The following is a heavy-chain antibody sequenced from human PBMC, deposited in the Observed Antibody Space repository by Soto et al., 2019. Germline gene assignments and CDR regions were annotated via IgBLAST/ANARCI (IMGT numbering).Heavy chain of an antibody. D-gene: IGHD2-2*02. V-gene: IGHV1-69*01. J-gene: IGHJ3*02. Sequence: QVQLVRSGAEVKKPGSSVKVSCKASGGTFSSYALSWVRQAPGQGLEWMGGIIPIFGTANYAQKFQGRVTITADESTSTAYMELSSLRSEDTAVYYCARERYCSSTSCYTFGAFDIWGQGTMVTVSS. CDR1: GGTFSSYA. CDR2: IIPIFGTA. CDR3: ARERYCSSTSCYTFGAFDI.